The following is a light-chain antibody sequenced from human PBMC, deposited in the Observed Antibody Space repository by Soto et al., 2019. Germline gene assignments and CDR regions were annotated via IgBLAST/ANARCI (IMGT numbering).Light chain of an antibody. J-gene: IGLJ1*01. V-gene: IGLV2-14*01. Sequence: QSALTQPASVSGSPGQSITISCTGTTSDIGAYNYVSWYQQHAGNAPKLIIYEVSHRPTVVSPRFSGSKSGNTASLTISGLQAEDEADYYCCTYTSSRTYVFGTGTKVTVL. CDR2: EVS. CDR3: CTYTSSRTYV. CDR1: TSDIGAYNY.